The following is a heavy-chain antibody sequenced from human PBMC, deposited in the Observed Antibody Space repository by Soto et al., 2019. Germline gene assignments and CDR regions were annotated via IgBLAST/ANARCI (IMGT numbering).Heavy chain of an antibody. CDR1: GDRVSSNSAA. CDR2: TYYRSKWYI. D-gene: IGHD1-1*01. CDR3: ARGSWDDVTGHYYMDV. J-gene: IGHJ6*03. Sequence: QVQLQQSGPGLVKPSQTLSLTCDISGDRVSSNSAAWNWIRQTPSRDLEWQGRTYYRSKWYINYAVAVKSRITVNPDTSKNQFSLQLNSVTPEDTAVYYCARGSWDDVTGHYYMDVWGKGTTVTVSS. V-gene: IGHV6-1*01.